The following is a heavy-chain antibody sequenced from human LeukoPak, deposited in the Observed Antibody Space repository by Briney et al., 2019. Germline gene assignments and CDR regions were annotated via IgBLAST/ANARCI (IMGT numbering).Heavy chain of an antibody. D-gene: IGHD3-16*01. CDR1: GYTFTNYG. Sequence: ASVTVSCKASGYTFTNYGISWVRQAPGQGLEWMGWINVYNGNTIYAQKLQGRVTMTTDTSTSTAYMELRSLRSDDTAVYYCARLAGRDMLGYFQDWGQGTLVTVSS. CDR3: ARLAGRDMLGYFQD. V-gene: IGHV1-18*01. J-gene: IGHJ1*01. CDR2: INVYNGNT.